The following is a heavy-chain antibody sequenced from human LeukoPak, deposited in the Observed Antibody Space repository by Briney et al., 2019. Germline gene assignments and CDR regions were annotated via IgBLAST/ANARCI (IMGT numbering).Heavy chain of an antibody. CDR1: GYTFINYG. CDR3: ARGGPWNDAFDV. D-gene: IGHD1-1*01. V-gene: IGHV1-18*01. Sequence: ASVKVSCKASGYTFINYGITWVRQAPGQGLDLMGWINTDNGNTYYEQKIQGRVTMTADTSTRTGYMELRSLRSDDTAVYYCARGGPWNDAFDVWGLGTMVTVSS. J-gene: IGHJ3*01. CDR2: INTDNGNT.